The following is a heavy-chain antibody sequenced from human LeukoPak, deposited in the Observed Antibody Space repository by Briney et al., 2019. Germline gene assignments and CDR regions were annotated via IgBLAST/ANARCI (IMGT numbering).Heavy chain of an antibody. CDR3: ARTESDILTGYAYYFDY. J-gene: IGHJ4*02. Sequence: SETLSLTCTVSGGSISSYYWSWIRQPAGKGLEWIGRIYTSGSTNYNPSLKSRVSMSVDTSKNQFSLKLSSVTAADPAVYYCARTESDILTGYAYYFDYWGQGTLVTVSS. D-gene: IGHD3-9*01. V-gene: IGHV4-4*07. CDR1: GGSISSYY. CDR2: IYTSGST.